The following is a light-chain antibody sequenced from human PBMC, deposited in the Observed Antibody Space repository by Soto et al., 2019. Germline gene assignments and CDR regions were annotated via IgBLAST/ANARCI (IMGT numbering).Light chain of an antibody. Sequence: EVVLTQSPGTLSLSPGQRATLSCRASQTLSSSYLAWYQRKPGQAPRLLIYGASSRATGIPDRFSGSGSETVFTLNISRLEPEDFAVYYCQQYANSPYPFGQGTKLEI. V-gene: IGKV3-20*01. CDR3: QQYANSPYP. CDR2: GAS. J-gene: IGKJ2*01. CDR1: QTLSSSY.